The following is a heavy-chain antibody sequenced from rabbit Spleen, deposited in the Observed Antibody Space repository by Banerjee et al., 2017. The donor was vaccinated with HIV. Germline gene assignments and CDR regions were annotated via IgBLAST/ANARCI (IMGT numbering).Heavy chain of an antibody. CDR2: IYGGSGSA. CDR3: ARSGYVGWGGDGDLMGNKL. CDR1: GIDFSSYYY. V-gene: IGHV1S40*01. Sequence: QSLEESGGDLVKPGASLTLTCKASGIDFSSYYYMGWVRQAPGKGLEWIGCIYGGSGSAYYASWAKGRFTISKTSSTTATLQMTSLTAADTATYFCARSGYVGWGGDGDLMGNKLWGPGPLVTVS. J-gene: IGHJ4*01. D-gene: IGHD4-1*01.